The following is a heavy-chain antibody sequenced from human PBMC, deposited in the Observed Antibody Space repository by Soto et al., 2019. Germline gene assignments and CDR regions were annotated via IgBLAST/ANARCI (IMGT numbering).Heavy chain of an antibody. CDR2: IFYSGST. CDR1: SGSISSTIYS. Sequence: QLQLQESGPGLVKPSETLSLTCTVSSGSISSTIYSWDWIRQPPGKGLEWIGSIFYSGSTYYNPSLKSRVTISVDTSKNQFSLTLTSVTAADTAVYYCASPCRGVTCHWFVPWGQGTLVTVSS. J-gene: IGHJ5*02. V-gene: IGHV4-39*01. CDR3: ASPCRGVTCHWFVP. D-gene: IGHD2-15*01.